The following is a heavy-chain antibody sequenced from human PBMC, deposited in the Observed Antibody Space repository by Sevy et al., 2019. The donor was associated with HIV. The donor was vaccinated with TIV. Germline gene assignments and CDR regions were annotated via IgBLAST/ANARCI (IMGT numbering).Heavy chain of an antibody. J-gene: IGHJ4*02. CDR2: ISYDGSNK. CDR1: GFTFSSYA. Sequence: GGSLRLSCAASGFTFSSYAMHWVRQAPGKGLEWLAVISYDGSNKYYADSVKGRFTISRDNSKNTLYLQMNSLRAEDTAVYYCASLGIDYWGQGTLVTVSS. CDR3: ASLGIDY. V-gene: IGHV3-30*04.